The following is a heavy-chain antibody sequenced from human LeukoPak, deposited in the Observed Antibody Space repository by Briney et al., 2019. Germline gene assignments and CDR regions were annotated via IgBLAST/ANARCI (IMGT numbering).Heavy chain of an antibody. D-gene: IGHD2-8*02. V-gene: IGHV3-69-1*01. CDR2: LSSGRSP. Sequence: GGSLRLSCAASGFAISTYAMAWVRRAPGKGLEWISSLSSGRSPSYSDSLEGRLTMSSDNARNTLYLQMDNLRGEDTAMYYCARQLGYCAAGTCYFDSWGHGTQVTVSS. CDR3: ARQLGYCAAGTCYFDS. J-gene: IGHJ4*01. CDR1: GFAISTYA.